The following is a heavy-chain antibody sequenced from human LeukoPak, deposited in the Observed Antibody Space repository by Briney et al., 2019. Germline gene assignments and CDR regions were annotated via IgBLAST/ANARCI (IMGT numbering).Heavy chain of an antibody. J-gene: IGHJ4*02. CDR2: ISGDGGST. CDR1: GYTFDDYA. D-gene: IGHD5-18*01. Sequence: PGGSLRLSCAASGYTFDDYAMHWVRQAPGKGLEWVSLISGDGGSTYYADSVKGRFTISRDNIESSLYLQMNSLRTEDTALYYCAKDIRYSYGYDYWGQGTLVTVSS. CDR3: AKDIRYSYGYDY. V-gene: IGHV3-43*02.